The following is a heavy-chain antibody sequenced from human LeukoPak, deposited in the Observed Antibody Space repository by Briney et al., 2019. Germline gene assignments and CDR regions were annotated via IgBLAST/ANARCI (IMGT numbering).Heavy chain of an antibody. CDR2: IYSGGST. V-gene: IGHV3-66*01. D-gene: IGHD1-14*01. CDR1: GFTVSSDY. Sequence: PGGSLRLSCAASGFTVSSDYMSWVRQAPGKGLEWVSVIYSGGSTYYADSVKGRFTISRDNSKNTLYLQMNSLRAEDTAVYYCATDPPRTLSDPDYWGQGTLVTVSS. J-gene: IGHJ4*02. CDR3: ATDPPRTLSDPDY.